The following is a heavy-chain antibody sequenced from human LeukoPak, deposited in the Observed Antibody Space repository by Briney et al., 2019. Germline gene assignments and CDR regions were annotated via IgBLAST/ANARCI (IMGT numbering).Heavy chain of an antibody. J-gene: IGHJ6*03. V-gene: IGHV4-4*07. CDR1: GGSISSYY. Sequence: KPSETLSLTCTVSGGSISSYYWSWIRQPAGKGLEWIGRIYTSGSTNYNPSLKSRVTIPVDKSKNQFSLKLSSVTAADTAVYYCARDLEYSSSVRRYYYYYMDVWGKGTTVTVSS. D-gene: IGHD6-6*01. CDR3: ARDLEYSSSVRRYYYYYMDV. CDR2: IYTSGST.